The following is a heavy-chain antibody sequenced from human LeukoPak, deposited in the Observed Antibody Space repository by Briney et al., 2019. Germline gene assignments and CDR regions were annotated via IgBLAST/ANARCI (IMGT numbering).Heavy chain of an antibody. Sequence: SETLSLTCTVSGGSVSNYYWSWIRQPPGKGLEWIGYIYYSGSTNHNPSLKSRVTISVDTSKNQFSLKLSSVTAADTAVYYCARAGQFIAARPITFDYWGQGTLVTVSS. D-gene: IGHD6-6*01. CDR1: GGSVSNYY. J-gene: IGHJ4*02. V-gene: IGHV4-59*02. CDR2: IYYSGST. CDR3: ARAGQFIAARPITFDY.